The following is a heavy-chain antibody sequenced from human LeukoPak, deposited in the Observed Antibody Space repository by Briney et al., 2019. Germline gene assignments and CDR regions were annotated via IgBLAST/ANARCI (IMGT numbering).Heavy chain of an antibody. V-gene: IGHV4-38-2*02. CDR1: GYSISSGYN. J-gene: IGHJ4*02. CDR3: ARFLKIVVVPAAAGY. D-gene: IGHD2-2*01. CDR2: IYHSGST. Sequence: PSETLSLTCTVSGYSISSGYNWDWIRQPPGKGLEWIGSIYHSGSTYYNPSLKSRVTISVDTSKNQFSLKLSSVTAADTAVYYCARFLKIVVVPAAAGYWGQGTLVTVSS.